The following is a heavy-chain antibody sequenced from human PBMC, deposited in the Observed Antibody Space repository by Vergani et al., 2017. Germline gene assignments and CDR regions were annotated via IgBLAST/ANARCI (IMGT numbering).Heavy chain of an antibody. CDR3: ARHSTVEWLVKLGWIDP. CDR1: GASIRSSNYY. CDR2: IYYSGST. Sequence: QLQLQESGPGLVKPSATLSLTCSVSGASIRSSNYYWGWIRQPPGKVLEWMSSIYYSGSTYYNPSIKSRVTISVNTSKNQFSLKLSSVTAADTAVYFCARHSTVEWLVKLGWIDPWGQGLLVTVSS. V-gene: IGHV4-39*01. J-gene: IGHJ5*02. D-gene: IGHD6-19*01.